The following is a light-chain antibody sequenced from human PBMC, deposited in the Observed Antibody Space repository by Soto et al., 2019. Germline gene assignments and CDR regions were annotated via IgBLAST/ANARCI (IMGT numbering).Light chain of an antibody. Sequence: DIVMTQSPLSLPVAPGQPASISCNSSHSLLHITGETFLFWYLQKPGQSPQLLIYEVSTRVSGVPDRFSGSGSGIDFTLEISRVENDDVGIYYCMQSTQLPPTFGQGTRLEIK. CDR2: EVS. J-gene: IGKJ5*01. CDR3: MQSTQLPPT. CDR1: HSLLHITGETF. V-gene: IGKV2D-29*02.